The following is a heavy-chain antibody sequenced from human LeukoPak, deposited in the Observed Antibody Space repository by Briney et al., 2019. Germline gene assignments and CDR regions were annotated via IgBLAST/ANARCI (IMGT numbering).Heavy chain of an antibody. D-gene: IGHD1-26*01. CDR3: ARDPGSFLDY. CDR2: IYHSGST. J-gene: IGHJ4*02. CDR1: GGSIRSYY. Sequence: SETLSLTCTVSGGSIRSYYWSWIRQPPGKRLEWIGYIYHSGSTNYNPSLKSRVTISLDTSKNQFSLRLSSVTAADTAVYYCARDPGSFLDYWGQGTLVTVSS. V-gene: IGHV4-59*01.